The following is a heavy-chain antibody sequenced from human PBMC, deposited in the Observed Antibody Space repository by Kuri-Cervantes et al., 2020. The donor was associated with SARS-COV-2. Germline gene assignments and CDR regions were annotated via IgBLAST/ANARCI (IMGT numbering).Heavy chain of an antibody. CDR3: ARGDIHLGYCSSTSCAYYFDY. J-gene: IGHJ4*02. CDR2: ISAYNGNT. V-gene: IGHV1-18*01. Sequence: ASVKVSCKASGYTFTSYDISWVRQAPGQGLEWMGWISAYNGNTNYAQKLQGRVIMTTDTSTSTAYMELRSLRSDDTAVYYCARGDIHLGYCSSTSCAYYFDYWGQGTLVTVSS. CDR1: GYTFTSYD. D-gene: IGHD2-2*01.